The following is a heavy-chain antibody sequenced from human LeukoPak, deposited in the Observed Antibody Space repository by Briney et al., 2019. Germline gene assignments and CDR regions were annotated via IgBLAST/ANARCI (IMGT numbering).Heavy chain of an antibody. CDR2: INPSGGST. Sequence: ASVKVSCKASGYTFTSYYVHWVRQAPGQGREWMGIINPSGGSTTYAQKIQGRVTMTRDTSTSTLYTELSSLRSEDTAVYYCARGAASGGRRLDYWGQGALVTVSS. D-gene: IGHD1-14*01. J-gene: IGHJ4*02. CDR3: ARGAASGGRRLDY. CDR1: GYTFTSYY. V-gene: IGHV1-46*01.